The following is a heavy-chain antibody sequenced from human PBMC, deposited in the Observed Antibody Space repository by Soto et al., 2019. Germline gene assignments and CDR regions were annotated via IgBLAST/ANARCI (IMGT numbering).Heavy chain of an antibody. Sequence: SVRVSCKASGGNFSSYTISWVRQAPGQGLEWMGWIIAYNGNTNYALKLQGRVTMTTDTSTSTAYMELRSLRSDYSAVYYCVVAAQPYYFDYWGQGTLVTVSS. D-gene: IGHD2-15*01. V-gene: IGHV1-18*01. CDR2: IIAYNGNT. CDR3: VVAAQPYYFDY. J-gene: IGHJ4*02. CDR1: GGNFSSYT.